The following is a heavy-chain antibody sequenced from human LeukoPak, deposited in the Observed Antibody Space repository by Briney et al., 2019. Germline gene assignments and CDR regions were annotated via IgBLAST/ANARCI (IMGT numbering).Heavy chain of an antibody. CDR1: GGSISSGSYY. V-gene: IGHV4-39*01. J-gene: IGHJ4*02. CDR2: IYYSGST. D-gene: IGHD1-26*01. CDR3: ARLHSGSYGY. Sequence: SQTLSLTCTVSGGSISSGSYYWSWIRQPPGKGLEWIGSIYYSGSTYYNPSLKSRVTISVDTSKNQFSLKLSSVTAADTAVYYCARLHSGSYGYWGQGTLVTVSS.